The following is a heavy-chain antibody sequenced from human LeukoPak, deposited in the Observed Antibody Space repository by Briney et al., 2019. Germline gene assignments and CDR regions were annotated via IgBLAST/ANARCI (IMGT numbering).Heavy chain of an antibody. CDR1: GFTFRSHW. J-gene: IGHJ5*01. V-gene: IGHV3-74*01. CDR2: INEDGSGI. CDR3: VRDSPRNWFDS. Sequence: GGSLRLSCAASGFTFRSHWMHWVRQVPGKGLVWVSRINEDGSGIVYADSVKGRFTASRDNAKNMVYLQMNGLRDDDTALYYCVRDSPRNWFDSWGQGTLVTVSS.